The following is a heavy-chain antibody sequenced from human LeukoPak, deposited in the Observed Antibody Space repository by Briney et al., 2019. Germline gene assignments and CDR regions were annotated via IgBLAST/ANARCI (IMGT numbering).Heavy chain of an antibody. V-gene: IGHV3-30*04. D-gene: IGHD6-25*01. CDR3: ARDLSADPLDL. CDR2: ISFDGSTK. J-gene: IGHJ5*02. CDR1: GFSFSDYA. Sequence: TGRSLRLSCAASGFSFSDYAMHWVRQAPGKGLEWVAIISFDGSTKFYADSVEGRFTISRDNSKNTLYLRMSSLRTEDTAVYYCARDLSADPLDLWGQGTLVTVSS.